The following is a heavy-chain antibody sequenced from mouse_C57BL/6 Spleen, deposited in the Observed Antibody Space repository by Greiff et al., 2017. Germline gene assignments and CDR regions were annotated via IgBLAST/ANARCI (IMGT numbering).Heavy chain of an antibody. Sequence: EVQWVESGPGMVKPSQSLSLTCTVTGYSITSGYDWHWIRHFPGNKLEWMGYISYSGSTNYNPSLKSRISITHDTSKNHFFLKLNSVTTEDTATYYCARGGGLRLFDYWGQGTTLTVSS. CDR1: GYSITSGYD. CDR2: ISYSGST. V-gene: IGHV3-1*01. D-gene: IGHD3-2*02. CDR3: ARGGGLRLFDY. J-gene: IGHJ2*01.